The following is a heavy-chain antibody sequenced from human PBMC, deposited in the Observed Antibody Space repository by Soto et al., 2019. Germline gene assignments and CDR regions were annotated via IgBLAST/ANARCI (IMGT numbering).Heavy chain of an antibody. V-gene: IGHV1-69*12. D-gene: IGHD6-19*01. CDR1: GGTFSSYA. Sequence: QVQLVQSGAEVKKPGSSVKVSCKASGGTFSSYAISWVRQAPGQGLEWMGGIIPIFGTANYAQKFQGRVTITADESTSTAYMELSSLRSEDTAVYYCARGGVAGTVREPYYFDYWGQGTLVTVSS. CDR3: ARGGVAGTVREPYYFDY. CDR2: IIPIFGTA. J-gene: IGHJ4*02.